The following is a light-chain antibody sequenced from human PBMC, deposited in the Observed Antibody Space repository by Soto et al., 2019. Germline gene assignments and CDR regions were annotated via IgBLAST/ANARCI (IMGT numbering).Light chain of an antibody. Sequence: DIQMTQSPSTLSASIGDTVSFAGRASQGISNWLAWYQQKPGTAPKLLIFHASSLESGPPSRFSGSGSGTEFTLTISRLQSDDFATYYRQQYSSYPTFGQGTKVDIK. CDR1: QGISNW. V-gene: IGKV1-5*01. CDR3: QQYSSYPT. J-gene: IGKJ1*01. CDR2: HAS.